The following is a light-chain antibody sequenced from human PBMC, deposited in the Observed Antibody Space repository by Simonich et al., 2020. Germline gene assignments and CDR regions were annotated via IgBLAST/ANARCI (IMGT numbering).Light chain of an antibody. CDR3: QQYYSTPYT. Sequence: DIVMTQSPDSLSVSLVERATINCKSSQSVLYNSNNKNYLAWYQQQPGQPPKLLIYWASTRESGVPDRFSGSGSGTDFTLTISSLQAEDVAVYYCQQYYSTPYTFGQGTKLEIK. J-gene: IGKJ2*01. CDR1: QSVLYNSNNKNY. CDR2: WAS. V-gene: IGKV4-1*01.